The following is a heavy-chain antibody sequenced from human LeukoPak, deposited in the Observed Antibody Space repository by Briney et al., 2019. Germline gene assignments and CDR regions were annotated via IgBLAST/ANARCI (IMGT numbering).Heavy chain of an antibody. CDR1: GVTFSSYG. CDR2: IWYDGSNK. D-gene: IGHD3-10*01. V-gene: IGHV3-33*01. CDR3: ARDFYVGSGSYYIGY. Sequence: GGSLRLSCAASGVTFSSYGMHWVRQAPGKGLEWVAVIWYDGSNKYYADSVKGRFTISRDNSKNTLYLQMNSLRAEDTAVYYCARDFYVGSGSYYIGYWGQGTLVTVSS. J-gene: IGHJ4*02.